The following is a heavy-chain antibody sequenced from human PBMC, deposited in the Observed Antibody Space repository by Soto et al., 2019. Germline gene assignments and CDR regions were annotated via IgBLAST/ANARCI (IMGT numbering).Heavy chain of an antibody. V-gene: IGHV3-30*18. J-gene: IGHJ6*02. D-gene: IGHD5-18*01. Sequence: QVQLVESGGGVVQPGRSLRLSCAASGFTFSSYGMHWVRQAPGKGLEWVAVISYDGSNKYYADSVKGRFTISRDNSKNXXYRQMNSLRAEDTAVYYGAKGGYSYGYGYYYGMDGWGQGTTVTVSS. CDR3: AKGGYSYGYGYYYGMDG. CDR2: ISYDGSNK. CDR1: GFTFSSYG.